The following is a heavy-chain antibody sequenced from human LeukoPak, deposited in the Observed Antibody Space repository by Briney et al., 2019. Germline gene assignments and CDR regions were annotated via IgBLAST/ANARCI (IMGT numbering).Heavy chain of an antibody. CDR3: ARDLVTVTKGFDI. CDR1: GYTFTSYD. CDR2: MNPNSGNT. Sequence: RASVKVSCKASGYTFTSYDINWVRQATGQGLEWMGWMNPNSGNTGYAQKFQDRVTMTRNTSISTAYMELSSLRSEDTAVYYCARDLVTVTKGFDIWGQGTMVSVSS. J-gene: IGHJ3*02. V-gene: IGHV1-8*01. D-gene: IGHD4-17*01.